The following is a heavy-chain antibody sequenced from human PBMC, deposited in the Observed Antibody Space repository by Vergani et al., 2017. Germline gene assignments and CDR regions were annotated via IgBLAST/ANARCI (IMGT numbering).Heavy chain of an antibody. CDR3: ARRGWLQFHYYGMDV. CDR1: GGSFSGYY. Sequence: QVQLQQWGAGLLKPSETLSLTCAVYGGSFSGYYWSWIRQPPGKGLEWIGEINHSGSTNYNPSLKSRVTISVDTSKNQFSLKLSSVTAADTAVYYCARRGWLQFHYYGMDVWGQGTTVTVSS. D-gene: IGHD5-24*01. J-gene: IGHJ6*02. CDR2: INHSGST. V-gene: IGHV4-34*01.